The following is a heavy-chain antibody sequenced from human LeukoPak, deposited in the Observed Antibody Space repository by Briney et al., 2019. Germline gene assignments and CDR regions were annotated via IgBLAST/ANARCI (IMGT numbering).Heavy chain of an antibody. D-gene: IGHD3/OR15-3a*01. J-gene: IGHJ4*02. Sequence: GGSLRLSCAASGSTFSDYTMDWVRQAPGKGLEWVSSISPSSTYIKYSDSVKGRFTISRDDAKNSLYLQMNGLRADDTAVYYCARDRDWNFDYWGQGTLVTVSS. CDR3: ARDRDWNFDY. V-gene: IGHV3-21*01. CDR1: GSTFSDYT. CDR2: ISPSSTYI.